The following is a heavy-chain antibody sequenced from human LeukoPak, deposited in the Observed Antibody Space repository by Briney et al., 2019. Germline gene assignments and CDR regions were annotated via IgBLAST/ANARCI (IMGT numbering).Heavy chain of an antibody. CDR1: GGSFSAYY. J-gene: IGHJ3*02. D-gene: IGHD2-21*02. Sequence: PSETLSLTCAAYGGSFSAYYWSWIRQPPGKGLEWIGESNHSGSTNYNPSLKSRVTISLDTSKNKFSLKLSSVTAADTAVYYCARGGYCGGDCYENDAFDIWGEGTMVTVSS. CDR3: ARGGYCGGDCYENDAFDI. V-gene: IGHV4-34*01. CDR2: SNHSGST.